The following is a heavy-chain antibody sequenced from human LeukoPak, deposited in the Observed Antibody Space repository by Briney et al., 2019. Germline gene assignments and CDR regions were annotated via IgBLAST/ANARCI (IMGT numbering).Heavy chain of an antibody. D-gene: IGHD1-26*01. CDR3: ARDKIVGATNLDS. V-gene: IGHV3-7*04. CDR1: GFTFSSYW. Sequence: GGCLRLSCAASGFTFSSYWMSWVRQAPGKGLEWVANIKQDGSEKYYVDSVKGRFTISRDNAKNSLFLQMNSLRAEDTAVYYCARDKIVGATNLDSWGQGTLVTVSS. J-gene: IGHJ4*02. CDR2: IKQDGSEK.